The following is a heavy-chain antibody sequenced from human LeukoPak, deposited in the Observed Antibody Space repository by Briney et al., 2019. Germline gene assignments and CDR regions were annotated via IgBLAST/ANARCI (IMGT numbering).Heavy chain of an antibody. Sequence: ASVKVSCKASGYTFTSYGISWVRQAPGQGLEWMGWISAYNGNTNYAQKLQGRVTMTTDTSTSTAYMELRGLRSDDTAVYYCARDHRYYDFWSGYYGLYYFDYWGQGTLVTVSS. CDR2: ISAYNGNT. V-gene: IGHV1-18*01. CDR1: GYTFTSYG. CDR3: ARDHRYYDFWSGYYGLYYFDY. D-gene: IGHD3-3*01. J-gene: IGHJ4*02.